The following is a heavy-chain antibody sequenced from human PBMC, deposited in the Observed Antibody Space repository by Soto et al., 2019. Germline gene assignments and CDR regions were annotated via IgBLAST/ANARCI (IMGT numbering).Heavy chain of an antibody. CDR1: GYTFSSYG. D-gene: IGHD3-22*01. CDR3: ARTTLFSGYSDY. J-gene: IGHJ4*02. CDR2: ISGYNGNT. V-gene: IGHV1-18*01. Sequence: QVQLVQSGAEVKKPGASVKVSCKASGYTFSSYGINWVRQAPGQGLEWIGWISGYNGNTIYAQSLQGRVTMTTDTSTTTAYMELRSLRSDDTALYFCARTTLFSGYSDYCGQGTLVTVSS.